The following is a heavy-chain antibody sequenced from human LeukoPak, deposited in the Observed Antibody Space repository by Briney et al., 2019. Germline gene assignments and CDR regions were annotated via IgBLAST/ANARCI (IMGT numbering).Heavy chain of an antibody. CDR3: AKNYDFGTTNCLDS. Sequence: PGRSLRLSCATSGFNFRTYAMYCVRQAPGKGLEWVAVISFDGSNKHYADSVQGRFTISRDNSNNTLFLQMNSLRAEDTAVYYCAKNYDFGTTNCLDSWGQGTLVTVSS. CDR2: ISFDGSNK. V-gene: IGHV3-30-3*01. CDR1: GFNFRTYA. J-gene: IGHJ5*01. D-gene: IGHD1-1*01.